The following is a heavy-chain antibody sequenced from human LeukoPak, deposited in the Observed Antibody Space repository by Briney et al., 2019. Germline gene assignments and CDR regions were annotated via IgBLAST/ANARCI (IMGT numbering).Heavy chain of an antibody. Sequence: SETLSLTCAVYGGSFSGYYWSWIRQPPGNGLEWIGEINHSGSTNYNPSLKSRVTISVDTSKNQFSLKLSSVTAADTAVYYCARVVVVTAKRNWPGVNWYFDLWGRGTLVTVSS. D-gene: IGHD2-21*02. CDR1: GGSFSGYY. CDR3: ARVVVVTAKRNWPGVNWYFDL. CDR2: INHSGST. V-gene: IGHV4-34*01. J-gene: IGHJ2*01.